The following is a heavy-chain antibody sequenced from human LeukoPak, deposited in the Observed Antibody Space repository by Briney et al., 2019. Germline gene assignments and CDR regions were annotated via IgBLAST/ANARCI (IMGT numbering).Heavy chain of an antibody. CDR3: ARHEWGYSYGYRTPFDY. V-gene: IGHV4-39*01. CDR1: GGSFSGYY. D-gene: IGHD5-18*01. Sequence: SETLSLTCAVYGGSFSGYYWGWIRQPPGKGLEWIGSIYYSGSTYYNPSLKSRVTISVDTSKNQFSLKLSSVTAADTAVYYCARHEWGYSYGYRTPFDYWGQGTLVTVSS. J-gene: IGHJ4*02. CDR2: IYYSGST.